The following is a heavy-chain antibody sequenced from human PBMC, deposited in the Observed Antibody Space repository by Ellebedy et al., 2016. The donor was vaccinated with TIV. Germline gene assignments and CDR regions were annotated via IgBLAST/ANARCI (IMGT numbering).Heavy chain of an antibody. Sequence: GGSLRLSXAASGFTFSSYAMSWVRQAPGKGLEWVSAISGSGGSTYYADSVKGRFTISRDNSKNTLYLQMNSLRAEDTAVYYCAKIGGSYYTYFDYWGQGTLVTVSS. CDR3: AKIGGSYYTYFDY. J-gene: IGHJ4*02. CDR1: GFTFSSYA. CDR2: ISGSGGST. D-gene: IGHD1-26*01. V-gene: IGHV3-23*01.